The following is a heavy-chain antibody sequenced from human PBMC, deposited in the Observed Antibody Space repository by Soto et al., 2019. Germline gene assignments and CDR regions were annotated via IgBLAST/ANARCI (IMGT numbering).Heavy chain of an antibody. V-gene: IGHV4-30-4*01. CDR3: ARDLGVTTRRLQYYYYGMDV. CDR1: GGSISSGDYY. J-gene: IGHJ6*02. CDR2: IYYSGST. Sequence: SETLSLTCTVSGGSISSGDYYWSWIRQPPGKGLEWIGYIYYSGSTYYNPSLKSRVTISVDTSKNQFSLKLSSVTAADTAVYYCARDLGVTTRRLQYYYYGMDVWGQGTTVTVSS. D-gene: IGHD4-17*01.